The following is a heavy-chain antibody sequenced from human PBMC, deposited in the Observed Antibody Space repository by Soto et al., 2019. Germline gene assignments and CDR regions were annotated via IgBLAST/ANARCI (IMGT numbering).Heavy chain of an antibody. Sequence: SETLSLTCAVSGASIGTSNWWSWVRQSPGKGLEWIGSIYYSGSTYYNPSLKSRVTISVDTSKNQFSLKLSSVTAADTAVYYCARYYFDNSGYSNWFDPWGRGTLVTVSS. CDR3: ARYYFDNSGYSNWFDP. CDR2: IYYSGST. J-gene: IGHJ5*02. D-gene: IGHD3-22*01. V-gene: IGHV4-4*02. CDR1: GASIGTSNW.